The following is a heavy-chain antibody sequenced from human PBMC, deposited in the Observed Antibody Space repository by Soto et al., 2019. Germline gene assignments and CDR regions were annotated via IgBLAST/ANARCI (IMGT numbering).Heavy chain of an antibody. CDR2: ISNDGSST. D-gene: IGHD3-10*01. V-gene: IGHV3-74*01. CDR1: GFTFSSYW. Sequence: EVQLVESGGGLVQPGGSLRLSCAASGFTFSSYWMHWVRQAPEKGLVWVSRISNDGSSTSYADSVKGRFTISRDNAKNTLYLQMNSLRAEDTAVYYCTRSDYYGSGSYIYYYGMDVWGQGTTVTVSS. CDR3: TRSDYYGSGSYIYYYGMDV. J-gene: IGHJ6*02.